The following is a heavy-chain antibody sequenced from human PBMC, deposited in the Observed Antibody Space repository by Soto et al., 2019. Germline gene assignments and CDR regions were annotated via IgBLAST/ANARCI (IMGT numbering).Heavy chain of an antibody. V-gene: IGHV4-39*01. J-gene: IGHJ4*02. CDR1: GASVSSSHY. CDR2: VSYSGSP. CDR3: ARHYNTGAFFDY. Sequence: QLQLQESGPGLVKSSETLSLTCSVSGASVSSSHYWGWIRQPPGKGLEWIGCVSYSGSPYYSPSFKSRITISVDTSNNQFSLRVRSVTATDTAVYFCARHYNTGAFFDYWGQGKLVTVSS. D-gene: IGHD1-20*01.